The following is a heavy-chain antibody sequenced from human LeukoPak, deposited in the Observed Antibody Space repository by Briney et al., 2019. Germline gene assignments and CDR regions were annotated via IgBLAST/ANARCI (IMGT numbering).Heavy chain of an antibody. CDR1: GFTFSSYA. J-gene: IGHJ4*02. D-gene: IGHD4-17*01. CDR3: ARETGSAVGSTDFDY. Sequence: GRSLRLSCAASGFTFSSYAIHWVRQAPGKGLEWVAVISYDGSNKYYADSVKGRFTISRDNSKNTLYLQMNSLRAGDTAVYYCARETGSAVGSTDFDYWGQGTLVTVSS. V-gene: IGHV3-30*01. CDR2: ISYDGSNK.